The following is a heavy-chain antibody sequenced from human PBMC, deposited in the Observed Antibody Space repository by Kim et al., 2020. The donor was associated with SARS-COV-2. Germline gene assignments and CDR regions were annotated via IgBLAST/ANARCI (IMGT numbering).Heavy chain of an antibody. D-gene: IGHD1-1*01. Sequence: ADSVKGRFTISRDNSKNTLYLQMNSLRAEDTAVYYCAKTTTGTTSMSFDPWGQGTLVTVSS. J-gene: IGHJ5*02. CDR3: AKTTTGTTSMSFDP. V-gene: IGHV3-23*01.